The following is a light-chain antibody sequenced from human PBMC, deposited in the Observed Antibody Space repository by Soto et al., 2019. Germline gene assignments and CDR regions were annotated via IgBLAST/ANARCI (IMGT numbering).Light chain of an antibody. CDR1: SSDVGGHNY. CDR2: EVS. J-gene: IGLJ1*01. V-gene: IGLV2-14*01. CDR3: SSYTSSSTPV. Sequence: QSVLTQPASVSGSPGQSITISCTGTSSDVGGHNYVSWYQQHPGKAPKLMIYEVSNRPSGVSNRFSGSKSGNTASLTISGLQAEDEADYYCSSYTSSSTPVFGTWTKLTVL.